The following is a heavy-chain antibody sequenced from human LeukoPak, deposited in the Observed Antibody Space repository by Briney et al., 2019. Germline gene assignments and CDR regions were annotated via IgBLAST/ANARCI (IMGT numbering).Heavy chain of an antibody. V-gene: IGHV3-74*01. D-gene: IGHD3-22*01. CDR1: GFTFSSYW. CDR3: ATYYYDSSGYSYDAFDI. J-gene: IGHJ3*02. Sequence: PGGSLRLSCAASGFTFSSYWMHWVRQAPGKGLVWVSRINTDGSSTSYADSVKGRFTISRDNAKNTLHLQMNSLRAEDTAVYYCATYYYDSSGYSYDAFDIWGQGTMVTVSS. CDR2: INTDGSST.